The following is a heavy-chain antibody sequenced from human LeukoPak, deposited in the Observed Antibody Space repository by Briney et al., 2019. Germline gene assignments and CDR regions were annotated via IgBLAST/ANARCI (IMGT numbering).Heavy chain of an antibody. V-gene: IGHV1-2*02. J-gene: IGHJ4*02. D-gene: IGHD1-26*01. CDR1: GYTFTGYY. CDR3: ARQGGSSLNFDY. Sequence: ASVKVSCKASGYTFTGYYIHWVRLAPGQGREWMGWINPNSGDTSHAQRFQDRVTMTRDMSTSTAYMDLSMLTSDETALYYCARQGGSSLNFDYWGQGTLVTVSS. CDR2: INPNSGDT.